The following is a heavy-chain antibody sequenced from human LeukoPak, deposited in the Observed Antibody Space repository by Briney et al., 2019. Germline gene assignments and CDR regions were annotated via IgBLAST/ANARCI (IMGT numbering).Heavy chain of an antibody. CDR3: ARVMGASAAS. CDR1: GFTFSNYA. D-gene: IGHD2-15*01. Sequence: GGSLRLSCAASGFTFSNYAMTWVRQAPGKGPEWVSGISGRGGSRYYADAVKGRFSISRDNSENTLLLQMNSLRAGDTGIYFCARVMGASAASWGQGTLVAVSS. J-gene: IGHJ5*02. V-gene: IGHV3-23*01. CDR2: ISGRGGSR.